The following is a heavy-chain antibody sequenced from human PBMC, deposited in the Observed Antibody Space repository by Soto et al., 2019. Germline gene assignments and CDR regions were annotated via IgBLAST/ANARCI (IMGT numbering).Heavy chain of an antibody. CDR3: ARDGYQLPTGWFDP. Sequence: GGSLILSCAASGFTFSSYAMHWVRPAPGKGLEWVAVISYDGSNKYYADSVKGRFTISRDNSKNTLYLQMNSLRAEDTGVYYCARDGYQLPTGWFDPWGQGTLVTVSS. CDR1: GFTFSSYA. V-gene: IGHV3-30-3*01. D-gene: IGHD2-2*01. CDR2: ISYDGSNK. J-gene: IGHJ5*02.